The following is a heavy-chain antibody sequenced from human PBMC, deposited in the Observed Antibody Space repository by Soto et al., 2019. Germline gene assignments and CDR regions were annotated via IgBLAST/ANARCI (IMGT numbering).Heavy chain of an antibody. V-gene: IGHV3-53*02. Sequence: VQLVESGGGLIQAGGSLRLSCAVSGFTVSNNFMMWVRQAPGKGLDWVSLIYSGGSISYEDSVKCRFTISRDVSMNMLYLQMNSLTAEDTVVYYCARDGNGQRGCPHWGQGTLVTVSS. J-gene: IGHJ4*02. CDR1: GFTVSNNF. D-gene: IGHD2-8*01. CDR3: ARDGNGQRGCPH. CDR2: IYSGGSI.